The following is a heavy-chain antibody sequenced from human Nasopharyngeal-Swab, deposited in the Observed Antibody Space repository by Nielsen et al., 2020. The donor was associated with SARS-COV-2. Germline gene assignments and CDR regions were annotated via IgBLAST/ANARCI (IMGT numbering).Heavy chain of an antibody. CDR3: ARDEGDWGSRDNWFDP. CDR2: ISSSTTYI. J-gene: IGHJ5*02. Sequence: GESLKISCAASGFTLSSYSMNWVRQAPGKGLEWVSYISSSTTYIYYADSVRGRFTISRDSAKNSLFLQMNSLRAEDMGTYYCARDEGDWGSRDNWFDPWGQGTLVTVSS. CDR1: GFTLSSYS. D-gene: IGHD2-21*02. V-gene: IGHV3-21*01.